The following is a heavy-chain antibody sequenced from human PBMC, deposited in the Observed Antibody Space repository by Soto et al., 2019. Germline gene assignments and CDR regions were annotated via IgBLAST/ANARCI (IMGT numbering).Heavy chain of an antibody. CDR3: ARVLDSSWHFDL. D-gene: IGHD6-13*01. CDR1: GGSLNTDSSY. J-gene: IGHJ2*01. V-gene: IGHV4-61*01. Sequence: QVKLEESGPGLVKPSETLSLTCTVSGGSLNTDSSYWTWVRQPPGGGLEYLGYVYYTGVTNYNPSLKSRVTISLDMSKSQFFLTLSSVTPADTATYYCARVLDSSWHFDLWGRGTLVTVSS. CDR2: VYYTGVT.